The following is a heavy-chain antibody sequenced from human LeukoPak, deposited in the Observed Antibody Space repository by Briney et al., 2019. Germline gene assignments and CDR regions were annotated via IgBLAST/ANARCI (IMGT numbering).Heavy chain of an antibody. Sequence: GASVKVSCKASGYTSTGHYMQWVRQAPGQGLEWMGRINPNTGGTNYAQKFQVRVTMTRDTSISTVYMELSSLRSEDTAVYYCARYNREGVIVAFDYWGQGTLVTVSS. CDR1: GYTSTGHY. CDR2: INPNTGGT. J-gene: IGHJ4*02. D-gene: IGHD3-16*02. CDR3: ARYNREGVIVAFDY. V-gene: IGHV1-2*06.